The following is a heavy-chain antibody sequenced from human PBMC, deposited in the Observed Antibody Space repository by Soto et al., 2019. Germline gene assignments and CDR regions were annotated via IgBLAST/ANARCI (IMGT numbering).Heavy chain of an antibody. CDR1: GYTFTSYG. CDR3: ARDFPLLYGDYYYGMDV. V-gene: IGHV1-18*04. Sequence: GASVKVSCKASGYTFTSYGISWVRQAPGQGLEWMGWISAYNGNTNYAQKLQGRVTMTTDTSTSTAYMGLRSLRSDDTAVYYCARDFPLLYGDYYYGMDVWGQGTTVTVSS. CDR2: ISAYNGNT. J-gene: IGHJ6*02. D-gene: IGHD2-2*02.